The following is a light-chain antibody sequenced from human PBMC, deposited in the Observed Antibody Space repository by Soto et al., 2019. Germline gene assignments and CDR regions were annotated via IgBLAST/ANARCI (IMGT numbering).Light chain of an antibody. Sequence: LVLTQSPGTLSLSPGETATLSCRASQSVSNIYLGWYQQKPGQAPRLLIYGASSRATGIPDRFSGSGSGTDFTLTISSLEPEDFAVYYCQQRNKFGQGTRLEIK. V-gene: IGKV3D-20*02. CDR1: QSVSNIY. CDR2: GAS. CDR3: QQRNK. J-gene: IGKJ5*01.